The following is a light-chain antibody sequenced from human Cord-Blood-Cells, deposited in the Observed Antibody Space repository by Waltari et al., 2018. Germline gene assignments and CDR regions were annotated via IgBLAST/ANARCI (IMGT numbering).Light chain of an antibody. V-gene: IGKV3-11*01. CDR1: QSVSSY. CDR2: DAS. J-gene: IGKJ1*01. CDR3: QQRSNWLTWT. Sequence: EIVLTQSPATLSLSPGERANLSCRASQSVSSYLAWYQQKPGQAPRLLIYDASNRATGIPARFSGSGSGTDFTLTISSLEPEDFAVYYCQQRSNWLTWTFGQGTKVEIK.